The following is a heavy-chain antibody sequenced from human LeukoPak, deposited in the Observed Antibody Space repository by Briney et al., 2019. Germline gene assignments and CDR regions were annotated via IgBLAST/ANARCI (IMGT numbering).Heavy chain of an antibody. Sequence: PSETLSLTCAVSGDYISSSSYYWGWIRQSPGTGLEWIGDIYHSGRTYYNPSLKTRVAISIDTSKNQFSLRLRSMTAADTAEFYCARGRYYDSTGYVEWGRGTLVTVSS. CDR2: IYHSGRT. D-gene: IGHD3-22*01. V-gene: IGHV4-39*01. CDR1: GDYISSSSYY. CDR3: ARGRYYDSTGYVE. J-gene: IGHJ1*01.